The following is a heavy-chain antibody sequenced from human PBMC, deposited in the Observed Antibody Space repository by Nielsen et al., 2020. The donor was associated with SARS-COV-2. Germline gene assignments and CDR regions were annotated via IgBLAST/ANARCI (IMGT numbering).Heavy chain of an antibody. CDR1: GGSISSDHQY. Sequence: SETLSLTCTVSGGSISSDHQYWGWIRQSPGRGLEWVASVHHSGSTYYNPYLESRVTISVDTSKKQFSLRLNSVTAADTAVYYCARAPITMIVVVNAFDIWGQGTMVTVSS. CDR3: ARAPITMIVVVNAFDI. V-gene: IGHV4-39*01. D-gene: IGHD3-22*01. J-gene: IGHJ3*02. CDR2: VHHSGST.